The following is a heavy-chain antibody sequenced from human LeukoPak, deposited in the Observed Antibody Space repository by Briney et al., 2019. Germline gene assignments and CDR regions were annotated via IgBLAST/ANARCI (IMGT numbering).Heavy chain of an antibody. CDR1: GGTFSSYT. CDR3: ARGGYGYPFDY. D-gene: IGHD5-18*01. V-gene: IGHV1-69*02. CDR2: IIPILGIA. J-gene: IGHJ4*02. Sequence: GASVKVSCKASGGTFSSYTISWVRQAPGQGLEWIGRIIPILGIANYAQKFQGRVTITADKSTSTAYMELSSLRSEDTAVYYCARGGYGYPFDYWGQGTLVTVSS.